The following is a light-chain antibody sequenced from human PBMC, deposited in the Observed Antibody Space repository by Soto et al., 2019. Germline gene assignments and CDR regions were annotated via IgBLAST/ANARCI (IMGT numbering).Light chain of an antibody. Sequence: PGEGATLSCRASQSVSSSYIAWYQQRPGQTPSPLIYGASTRATGIPDRFSGSGSGTHFTLTISRLEPGDFAVYYCQHFGGTTFTFGQGTKVDIK. V-gene: IGKV3-20*01. CDR2: GAS. CDR1: QSVSSSY. J-gene: IGKJ1*01. CDR3: QHFGGTTFT.